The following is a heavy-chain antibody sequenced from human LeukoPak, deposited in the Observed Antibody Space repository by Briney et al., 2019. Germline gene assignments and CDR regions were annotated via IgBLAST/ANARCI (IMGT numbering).Heavy chain of an antibody. CDR3: TRRAYYDSSASTLNWFDP. V-gene: IGHV3-73*01. J-gene: IGHJ5*02. D-gene: IGHD3-22*01. CDR2: IRSKANSYAT. Sequence: PGGSLRLSCAASGFTFSGSAMHWVRQASGKGLEWVGRIRSKANSYATAYAASVKGRFTISRDDSKNTAYLQMNSLKTEDTAVYYCTRRAYYDSSASTLNWFDPWGQGTLVTVSS. CDR1: GFTFSGSA.